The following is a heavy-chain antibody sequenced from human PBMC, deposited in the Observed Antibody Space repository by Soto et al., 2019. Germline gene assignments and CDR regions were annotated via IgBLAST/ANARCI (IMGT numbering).Heavy chain of an antibody. CDR3: APARSFQYSSFTFWWFDP. D-gene: IGHD6-6*01. CDR2: IYWNDDK. Sequence: SGPTLVKPTQTLTLTCTFSGFSLSTSGVGVGWIRQPPGKALEWLALIYWNDDKRYSPSLKSRLTITKDTSKNQVVLTMTNMDPVDTATYYCAPARSFQYSSFTFWWFDPWGQGTLVTVSS. V-gene: IGHV2-5*01. J-gene: IGHJ5*02. CDR1: GFSLSTSGVG.